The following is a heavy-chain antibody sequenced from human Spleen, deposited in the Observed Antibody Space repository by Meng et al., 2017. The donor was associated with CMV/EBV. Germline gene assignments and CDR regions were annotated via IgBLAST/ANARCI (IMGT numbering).Heavy chain of an antibody. J-gene: IGHJ4*02. CDR3: ARDQEWELLVGYFDY. V-gene: IGHV3-30*04. Sequence: GESLKISCAASGFTFSSYAMHWVRQAPGKGLEWVAVISYDGSNKYYADSVKGRFTISRDNSKNTLYLQMNSLIAEDTAVYYCARDQEWELLVGYFDYWGQGTLVTVSS. D-gene: IGHD1-26*01. CDR2: ISYDGSNK. CDR1: GFTFSSYA.